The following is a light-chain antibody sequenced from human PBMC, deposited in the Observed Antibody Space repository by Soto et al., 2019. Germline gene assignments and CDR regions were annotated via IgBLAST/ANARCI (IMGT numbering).Light chain of an antibody. Sequence: EIVLTQSPGTLSLSPGERATLSCRASQSVSSSYLAWYQQKPGQAPRLLIYGASSRATGIPDRFSGSGSGTDFTLTISSLEPEDFVVYDCQQYGSSPGTFGQGTKVEIK. CDR1: QSVSSSY. J-gene: IGKJ1*01. CDR3: QQYGSSPGT. CDR2: GAS. V-gene: IGKV3-20*01.